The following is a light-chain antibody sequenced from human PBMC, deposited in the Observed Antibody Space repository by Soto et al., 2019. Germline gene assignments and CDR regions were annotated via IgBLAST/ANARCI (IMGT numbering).Light chain of an antibody. V-gene: IGKV1-9*01. Sequence: DIQLTQSPSFLSASVGDRVTITCRASQGISSYLAWYQQKPGKAPKLLIYAASTLQSGVPSRFSGSGSGTEFTLTISSLQPEDFATYYCQQLHSYPHNFGQGTKLEIK. CDR3: QQLHSYPHN. J-gene: IGKJ2*01. CDR2: AAS. CDR1: QGISSY.